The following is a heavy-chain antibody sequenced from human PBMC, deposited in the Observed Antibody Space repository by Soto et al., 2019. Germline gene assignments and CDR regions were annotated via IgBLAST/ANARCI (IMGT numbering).Heavy chain of an antibody. Sequence: GGSLRLSCAASGFTFGNAWMSWVRQAPGKGLEWVGRIKSKTDGGTTDYAAPVKGRFTISRDDSKNTLYLQMNSLKTEDTAVYYCTTEEYYDVWSGYSRLASWGQGTLVTVSS. CDR2: IKSKTDGGTT. V-gene: IGHV3-15*01. D-gene: IGHD3-3*01. CDR1: GFTFGNAW. CDR3: TTEEYYDVWSGYSRLAS. J-gene: IGHJ4*02.